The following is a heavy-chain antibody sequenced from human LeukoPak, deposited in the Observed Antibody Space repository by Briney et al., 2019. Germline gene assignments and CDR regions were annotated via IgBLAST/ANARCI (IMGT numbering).Heavy chain of an antibody. V-gene: IGHV1-69*04. D-gene: IGHD3-22*01. CDR1: RGTFSSYA. J-gene: IGHJ6*02. CDR2: IIPILGIA. Sequence: SVKVSCKASRGTFSSYAISWVRQAPGQGLEWMGRIIPILGIANYAQKFQGRVTITADKSTSTAYMELSSLRSEDTAVYYCARDSSGLYYYYGMDVWGQGTTVTVSS. CDR3: ARDSSGLYYYYGMDV.